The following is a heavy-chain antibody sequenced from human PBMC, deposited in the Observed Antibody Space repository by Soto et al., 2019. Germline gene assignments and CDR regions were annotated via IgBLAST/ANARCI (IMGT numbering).Heavy chain of an antibody. D-gene: IGHD5-12*01. Sequence: GGSLRLSCAASGFTFSSYSMNWVRQAPGKGLEWVSSISSSSSYIYYADSVKGRFTISRDNAKNSLYLQMNSLRAEDTAVYYCAREPRGYDSSPFFDYWGQGTLVTVSS. CDR2: ISSSSSYI. CDR1: GFTFSSYS. V-gene: IGHV3-21*01. J-gene: IGHJ4*02. CDR3: AREPRGYDSSPFFDY.